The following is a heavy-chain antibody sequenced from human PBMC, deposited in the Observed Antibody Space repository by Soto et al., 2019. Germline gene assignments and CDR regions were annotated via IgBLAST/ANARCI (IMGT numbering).Heavy chain of an antibody. CDR1: GGSFSGYY. J-gene: IGHJ4*02. Sequence: QVQLQQWGAGLLKPSETLSLTCTVYGGSFSGYYWSWIRQPPGKGLEWIGEINHSGSTNYNPSLKSRVTISVDTSKNQFPLKLSSVTAADTAVYYCARATTVTSYYFDYWGQGTLVTVSS. CDR2: INHSGST. V-gene: IGHV4-34*01. D-gene: IGHD4-17*01. CDR3: ARATTVTSYYFDY.